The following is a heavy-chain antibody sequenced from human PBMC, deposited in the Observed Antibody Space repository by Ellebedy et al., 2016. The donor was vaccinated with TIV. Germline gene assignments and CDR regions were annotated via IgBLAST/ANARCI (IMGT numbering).Heavy chain of an antibody. CDR3: AGGSDAAPGRY. CDR2: VNPSGGRT. J-gene: IGHJ4*02. D-gene: IGHD3-10*01. V-gene: IGHV1-46*01. Sequence: AASVKVSCKASGYTFTTYEIRWVRQAPGQGLEWMGIVNPSGGRTSYAQKFQGRVTMTRDTSTSTVCMDLSSLRSEDTAVYYWAGGSDAAPGRYWGQGTLVTVSS. CDR1: GYTFTTYE.